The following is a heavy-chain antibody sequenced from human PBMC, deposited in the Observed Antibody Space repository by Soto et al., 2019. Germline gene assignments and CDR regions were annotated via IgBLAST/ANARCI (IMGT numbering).Heavy chain of an antibody. CDR3: ARGLVVVEMDV. CDR1: GYTFTSYD. V-gene: IGHV1-8*01. CDR2: MNPNSGNT. Sequence: GASVKVSCKASGYTFTSYDINWVRQATGQGLEWMGWMNPNSGNTGYAQKFQGRVTMTRNTSISTAYMELSRLRSEDTAVHYCARGLVVVEMDVWGQGTTVTVSS. D-gene: IGHD2-15*01. J-gene: IGHJ6*02.